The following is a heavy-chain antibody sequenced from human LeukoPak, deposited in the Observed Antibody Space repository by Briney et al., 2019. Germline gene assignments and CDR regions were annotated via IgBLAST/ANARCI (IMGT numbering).Heavy chain of an antibody. D-gene: IGHD6-19*01. CDR3: ARHPYSSGWYEDY. V-gene: IGHV4-34*01. CDR1: GGSFSGYY. Sequence: ETLSLTCAVYGGSFSGYYWSWIRQPPGKGLEWIGSIYYSGSTYYNPSLKSRVTISVDTSKNQFSLKLSSVTAADTAVYYCARHPYSSGWYEDYWGQGTLVTVSS. J-gene: IGHJ4*02. CDR2: IYYSGST.